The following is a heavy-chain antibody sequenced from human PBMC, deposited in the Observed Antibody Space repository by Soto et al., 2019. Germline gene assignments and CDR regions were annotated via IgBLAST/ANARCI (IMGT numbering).Heavy chain of an antibody. J-gene: IGHJ4*02. CDR2: TSSSGSRI. CDR1: GFTFSDFE. V-gene: IGHV3-48*03. Sequence: VQLVESGGGLVQPGGSLRLSCAASGFTFSDFEMAWVRQAPGKGLEWISYTSSSGSRIYYADSVKGRFNISRDNAKNSLYLQVNSLRVEDTAVYYCARVPGLRPLRLDYWGQGALVTVS. D-gene: IGHD5-12*01. CDR3: ARVPGLRPLRLDY.